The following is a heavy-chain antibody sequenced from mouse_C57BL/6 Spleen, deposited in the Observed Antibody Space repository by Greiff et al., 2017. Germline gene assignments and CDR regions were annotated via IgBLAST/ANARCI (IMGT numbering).Heavy chain of an antibody. J-gene: IGHJ2*01. Sequence: VQLQQSGPGLVKPSQSLSLTCSVTGYSITSGYYWNWIRQFPGNKLEWMGYISYDGSNNYNPSLKNRISITRDTSKNQFFLKLNSVTTEDTATYYCARVATVVATRRVFDYWGQGTTLTVSS. CDR1: GYSITSGYY. CDR3: ARVATVVATRRVFDY. CDR2: ISYDGSN. V-gene: IGHV3-6*01. D-gene: IGHD1-1*01.